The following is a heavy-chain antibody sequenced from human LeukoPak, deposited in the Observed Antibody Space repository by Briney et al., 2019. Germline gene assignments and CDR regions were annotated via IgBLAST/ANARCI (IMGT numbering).Heavy chain of an antibody. CDR2: LSGSGGDT. CDR3: AKDLATVTTTYFDY. D-gene: IGHD4-11*01. V-gene: IGHV3-23*01. J-gene: IGHJ4*02. CDR1: GFTFSNYA. Sequence: GGSLRLSCAASGFTFSNYAMSWARQAPGKGLEWVSTLSGSGGDTYYADSVKGRFTISRDNSKNTLYLQMNSLRAEDTAIYYCAKDLATVTTTYFDYWGQGTLVTVSS.